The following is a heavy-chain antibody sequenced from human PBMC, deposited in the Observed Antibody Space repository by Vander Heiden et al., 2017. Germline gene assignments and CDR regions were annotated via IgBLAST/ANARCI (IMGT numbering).Heavy chain of an antibody. J-gene: IGHJ4*02. CDR3: ATTSGSSFSANFDF. CDR1: GESVRSTNYY. Sequence: QVQLQESGPGLVRPSETLSLTCNVSGESVRSTNYYWSWIRQPPGKALEWIGYNYHSGSTDYNPSLKSRVNISVDTAKNQFSLILTSVTAADTGVYYCATTSGSSFSANFDFWGQGILVTISS. CDR2: NYHSGST. D-gene: IGHD6-6*01. V-gene: IGHV4-61*01.